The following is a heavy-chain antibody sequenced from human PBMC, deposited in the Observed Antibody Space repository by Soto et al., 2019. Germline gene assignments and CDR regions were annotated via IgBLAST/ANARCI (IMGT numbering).Heavy chain of an antibody. D-gene: IGHD5-12*01. CDR3: ARATWYSEY. CDR2: IYYTGRT. J-gene: IGHJ4*02. CDR1: GGSINNHY. Sequence: QVHLQESGPGLVKPSETLSLTCTVSGGSINNHYWSWIRQPPGEGLEWIGYIYYTGRTNYNPSLKRRVTMSVDTYKNQFSLNLASLTAADTAIYYCARATWYSEYWGQGTLVTVSS. V-gene: IGHV4-59*11.